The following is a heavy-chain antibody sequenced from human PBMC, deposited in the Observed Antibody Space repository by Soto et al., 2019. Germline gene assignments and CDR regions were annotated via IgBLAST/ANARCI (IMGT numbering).Heavy chain of an antibody. D-gene: IGHD5-12*01. Sequence: ASVKVSCKASGYTFTSYDINWVRQATGQGLEWMGWMNPNSGNTGYAQKFQGRVTMTRNTSISTAYMELSSLRSEDTAVYYCARGNGYSRPRRGYYYIDVWGKGTTVTVSS. CDR1: GYTFTSYD. V-gene: IGHV1-8*01. CDR3: ARGNGYSRPRRGYYYIDV. CDR2: MNPNSGNT. J-gene: IGHJ6*03.